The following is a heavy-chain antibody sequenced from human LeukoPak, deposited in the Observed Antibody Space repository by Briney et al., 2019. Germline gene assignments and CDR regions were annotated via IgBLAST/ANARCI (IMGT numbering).Heavy chain of an antibody. CDR1: GGSFSGYH. V-gene: IGHV4-34*01. D-gene: IGHD6-6*01. CDR2: ISHSGSI. J-gene: IGHJ6*03. CDR3: SRRSWQLVQAYYYYYYDV. Sequence: SETLSLTCAVYGGSFSGYHWSWIRQPPGKGLEWLGEISHSGSINYNPSLKSRVTISIDTSKNQFSLKLNSVTAADMAVYFCSRRSWQLVQAYYYYYYDVWGKGTTVTVS.